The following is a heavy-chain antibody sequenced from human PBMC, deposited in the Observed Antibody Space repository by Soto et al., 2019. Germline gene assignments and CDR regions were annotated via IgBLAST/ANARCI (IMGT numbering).Heavy chain of an antibody. V-gene: IGHV3-74*01. CDR2: INSDGTIS. CDR1: GFTFTSYA. Sequence: GGSLRLSCAASGFTFTSYAMTWVRQAPGKGPEWLSGINSDGTISSYADSVKGRFTISRDNARNTLSLQMNSLRADDTAVYYCARLSGDHSAFFSYGMDAWGQGTTVTVSS. J-gene: IGHJ6*02. D-gene: IGHD2-21*01. CDR3: ARLSGDHSAFFSYGMDA.